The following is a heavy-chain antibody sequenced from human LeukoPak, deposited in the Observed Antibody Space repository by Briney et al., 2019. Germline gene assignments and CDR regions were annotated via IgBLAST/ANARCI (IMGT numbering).Heavy chain of an antibody. J-gene: IGHJ4*02. CDR1: DLPSSVVA. V-gene: IGHV3-30*18. CDR2: ISYDGSNK. D-gene: IGHD3-10*01. CDR3: AKEEGSGSYHY. Sequence: PGGSLRLSCAASDLPSSVVAWHGSGRPPARGWGWVAVISYDGSNKYYPDSVKGRFTISRDNSKNTLYLQMNSLRPEDTAVYYCAKEEGSGSYHYWGQGTLVTVSS.